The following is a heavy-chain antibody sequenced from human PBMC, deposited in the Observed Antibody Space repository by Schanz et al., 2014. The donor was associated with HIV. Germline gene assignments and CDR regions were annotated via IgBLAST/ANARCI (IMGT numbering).Heavy chain of an antibody. V-gene: IGHV3-21*06. J-gene: IGHJ6*02. CDR1: GFPFSSYA. D-gene: IGHD1-7*01. CDR3: AKDRITGTTGVPYYYYGMDV. CDR2: ISSSGGYI. Sequence: EVQLVESGEGLVKPGGSLRLSCTGSGFPFSSYAINWVRQAPGKGLEWLSSISSSGGYIYYADSVKGRFTISRDNSKNSVFLQMDRLRAEDTAVYYCAKDRITGTTGVPYYYYGMDVWGQGTTVTVSS.